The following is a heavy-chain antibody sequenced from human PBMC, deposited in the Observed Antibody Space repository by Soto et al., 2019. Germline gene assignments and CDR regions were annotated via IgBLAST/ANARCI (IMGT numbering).Heavy chain of an antibody. Sequence: QVQLVQSGAEVKKPGASVKVSCKASGYTFTSYGINWVRQAPGQGLEWMGWISAYNGNTHYAQKLQGRVTMTTNTSTSTAYMELRGLRSNDTAGYYGARVQSGYDFAYWGQGTLATVSS. CDR1: GYTFTSYG. D-gene: IGHD5-12*01. CDR2: ISAYNGNT. J-gene: IGHJ4*02. CDR3: ARVQSGYDFAY. V-gene: IGHV1-18*01.